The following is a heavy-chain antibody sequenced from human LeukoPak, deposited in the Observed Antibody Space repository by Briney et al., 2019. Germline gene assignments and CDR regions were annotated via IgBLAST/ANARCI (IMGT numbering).Heavy chain of an antibody. D-gene: IGHD2-21*01. J-gene: IGHJ3*02. CDR2: ISYDGSNE. Sequence: GGSLRLSCAASGFTFSSYAMHWVRQAPGKGLEWVAVISYDGSNEYYPDSVRGRFTISRDISKNTLYLQMNSLRAEDTAVYYCARDMFLRKGGVVATLIAFDIWGQGTMVTVSS. CDR3: ARDMFLRKGGVVATLIAFDI. V-gene: IGHV3-30*04. CDR1: GFTFSSYA.